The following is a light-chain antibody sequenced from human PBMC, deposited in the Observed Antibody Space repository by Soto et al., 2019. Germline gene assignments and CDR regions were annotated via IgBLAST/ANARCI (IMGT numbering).Light chain of an antibody. Sequence: QSALTQPASVSGSPGQSITISCTGANSDIGASNYASWYQHHPDEAPKLILFDVSDRPSGVSARFSGTKSGNTASLTISGLQSEDEADYYCASYTKSSSWVFGGGTKLTVL. CDR3: ASYTKSSSWV. CDR1: NSDIGASNY. CDR2: DVS. V-gene: IGLV2-14*03. J-gene: IGLJ3*02.